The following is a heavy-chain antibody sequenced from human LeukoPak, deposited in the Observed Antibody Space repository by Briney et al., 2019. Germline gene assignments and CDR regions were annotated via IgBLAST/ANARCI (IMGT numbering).Heavy chain of an antibody. D-gene: IGHD2-15*01. V-gene: IGHV4-38-2*02. J-gene: IGHJ5*02. Sequence: SETLSLTCTVSGYSISSGYYWGWIRQPPGKGLEWIGSFYQSGNTYSNSSLKSRVTISGDTSKNQFSLKLTSVTATDTAVYFCARKTRYCSTGRCNWDAWGQGILVTASS. CDR1: GYSISSGYY. CDR3: ARKTRYCSTGRCNWDA. CDR2: FYQSGNT.